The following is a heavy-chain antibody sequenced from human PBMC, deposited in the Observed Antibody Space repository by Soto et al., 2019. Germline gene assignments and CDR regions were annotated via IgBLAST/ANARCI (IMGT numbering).Heavy chain of an antibody. D-gene: IGHD4-4*01. CDR1: GFTFSSYW. J-gene: IGHJ3*02. V-gene: IGHV3-74*01. CDR3: AKADYRARGAFDI. Sequence: EVQLVESGGGLVQPGGSLRLSCAASGFTFSSYWMHWVRQAPGKGLVWVSRINSDGSSTTYADSVKGRFTISRGNAKNTLYLQMNSLRVDDTAVYHCAKADYRARGAFDIWGQGTMVTVPS. CDR2: INSDGSST.